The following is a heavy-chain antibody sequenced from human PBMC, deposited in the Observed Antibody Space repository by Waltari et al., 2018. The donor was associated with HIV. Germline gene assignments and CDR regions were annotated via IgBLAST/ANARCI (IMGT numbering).Heavy chain of an antibody. V-gene: IGHV3-20*04. J-gene: IGHJ5*02. CDR3: ARDGNVLSGGYNWFDP. Sequence: EVQLVESGGRVVRPGGSLRLSCAASGFIFDDYGMIWVRQAPGKGLEWICGIDWSGDTRRYGDSVKGRFTISRDNAKSSLYLQMNSLRVEDTALYYCARDGNVLSGGYNWFDPWGQGTLVLVSS. D-gene: IGHD1-1*01. CDR2: IDWSGDTR. CDR1: GFIFDDYG.